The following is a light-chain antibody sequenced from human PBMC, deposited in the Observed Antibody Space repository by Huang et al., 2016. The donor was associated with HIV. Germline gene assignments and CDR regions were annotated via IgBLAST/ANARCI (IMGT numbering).Light chain of an antibody. V-gene: IGKV3-11*01. CDR2: DAS. Sequence: EIVLTQSPATLSLSPGDRATLSCRASQGLANYLAWYQQKPGQAPRLLIYDASHRATGIPARFSGSGSGTDFTLTISSLEPEDFAVYYCQQRGNWQLTFGGGTKVEIK. CDR1: QGLANY. CDR3: QQRGNWQLT. J-gene: IGKJ4*01.